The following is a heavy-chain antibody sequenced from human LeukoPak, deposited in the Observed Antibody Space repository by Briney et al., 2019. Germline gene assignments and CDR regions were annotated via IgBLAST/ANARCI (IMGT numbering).Heavy chain of an antibody. V-gene: IGHV3-43D*03. CDR1: GFTFSGSA. D-gene: IGHD6-19*01. CDR3: AKDRRAVAGSFDY. Sequence: GGSLRLSCAASGFTFSGSAMHWVRQASGKGLEWVSLISWDGGSTYYADSVKGRFTISRDNSKNSLYLQMNSLRAEDTALYYCAKDRRAVAGSFDYWGQGTLVTVSS. CDR2: ISWDGGST. J-gene: IGHJ4*02.